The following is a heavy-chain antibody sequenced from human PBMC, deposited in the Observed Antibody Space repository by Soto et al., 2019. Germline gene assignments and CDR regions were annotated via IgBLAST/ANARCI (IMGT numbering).Heavy chain of an antibody. Sequence: PGGSLRLSCAASVFTFSNYGMHWVRQAPGKGLEWVALLWYDGNNEYYADSVKGRFTVSRDTSKNTLYLQMGSLRAEDTAVYYCARDLSGPLDYWGQGTVVTVSS. CDR2: LWYDGNNE. V-gene: IGHV3-33*01. CDR1: VFTFSNYG. CDR3: ARDLSGPLDY. J-gene: IGHJ4*02.